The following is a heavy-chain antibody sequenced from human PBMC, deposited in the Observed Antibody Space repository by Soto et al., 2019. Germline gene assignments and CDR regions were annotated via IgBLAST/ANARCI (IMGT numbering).Heavy chain of an antibody. CDR3: ARVIGEAAAGTPNWFDP. CDR2: IIPILGIA. Sequence: ASVKVACKASGGTFSSYTISWVRQAPGQGLEWMGRIIPILGIANYAQKFQGRVTITADKSTSTAYMELSSLRSEDTAVYYCARVIGEAAAGTPNWFDPLGQGTLVTVSS. D-gene: IGHD6-13*01. J-gene: IGHJ5*02. V-gene: IGHV1-69*02. CDR1: GGTFSSYT.